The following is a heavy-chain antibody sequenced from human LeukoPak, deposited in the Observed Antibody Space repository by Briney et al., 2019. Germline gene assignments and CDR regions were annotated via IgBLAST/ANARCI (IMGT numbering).Heavy chain of an antibody. V-gene: IGHV3-7*01. CDR1: GFTFSTFW. D-gene: IGHD2-2*01. J-gene: IGHJ4*02. Sequence: GGSLRLSCAASGFTFSTFWMSWVRQAPRKGLEWVAYIKPDGSEQNYVDSVKGRFTMSRDNAKNSLFLEMNSLRAEDTAVYYCARGVRVPDFRGQGTLVTVSS. CDR2: IKPDGSEQ. CDR3: ARGVRVPDF.